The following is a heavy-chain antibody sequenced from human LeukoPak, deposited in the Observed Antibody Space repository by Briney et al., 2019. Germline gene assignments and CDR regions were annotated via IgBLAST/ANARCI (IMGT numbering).Heavy chain of an antibody. CDR2: ISGSGGST. V-gene: IGHV3-23*01. J-gene: IGHJ4*02. Sequence: GSLRLSCAASGFTFSNAWTSWVRQAPGKGLEWVSAISGSGGSTYYADSVKGRFTISRDNSKNTLYLQMNSLRAEDTAVYYCANLDGYNSDYWGQGTLVTVSS. D-gene: IGHD5-24*01. CDR1: GFTFSNAW. CDR3: ANLDGYNSDY.